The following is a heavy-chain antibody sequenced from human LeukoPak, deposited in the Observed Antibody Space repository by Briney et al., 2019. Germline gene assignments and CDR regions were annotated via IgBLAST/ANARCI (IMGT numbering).Heavy chain of an antibody. J-gene: IGHJ4*02. CDR3: AKDALLRYCSSTRCPLDY. D-gene: IGHD2-2*01. CDR2: ISGSGGST. Sequence: GGSLRLSCAASGFTFSSYWMSWVRQAPGKGLEWVSAISGSGGSTYYADSVKGRFTISRDNSKNTLYLQMNSLRAEDTAVYYCAKDALLRYCSSTRCPLDYWGQGTLVTVSS. V-gene: IGHV3-23*01. CDR1: GFTFSSYW.